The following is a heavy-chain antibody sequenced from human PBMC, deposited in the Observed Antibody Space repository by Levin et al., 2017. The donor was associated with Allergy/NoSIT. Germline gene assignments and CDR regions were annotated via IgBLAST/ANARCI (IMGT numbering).Heavy chain of an antibody. CDR2: IYPGDSDT. Sequence: GESLKISCKGSGYSFTSYWIGWVRQMPGKGLEWMGIIYPGDSDTRYSPSFQGQVTISADKSISTAYLQWSSLKASDTAMYYCARHLSYCSGTSCHSRYYYYYMDVWGRGTTVTVSS. V-gene: IGHV5-51*01. CDR3: ARHLSYCSGTSCHSRYYYYYMDV. J-gene: IGHJ6*03. CDR1: GYSFTSYW. D-gene: IGHD2-2*01.